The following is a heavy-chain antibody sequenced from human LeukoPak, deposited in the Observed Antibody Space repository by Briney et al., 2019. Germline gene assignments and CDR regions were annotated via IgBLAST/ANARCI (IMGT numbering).Heavy chain of an antibody. CDR3: ARTGTAYWYFDL. CDR1: GGSISSGGYS. V-gene: IGHV4-30-2*01. Sequence: KPSETLSLTCAVSGGSISSGGYSWSWIRQPPGKGLEWIGYIYHSGSTYYNPSLKSRVTISVDRSKNQFSLKLSSVTAADTAVYYCARTGTAYWYFDLWGRGTLVTVSS. D-gene: IGHD1-14*01. CDR2: IYHSGST. J-gene: IGHJ2*01.